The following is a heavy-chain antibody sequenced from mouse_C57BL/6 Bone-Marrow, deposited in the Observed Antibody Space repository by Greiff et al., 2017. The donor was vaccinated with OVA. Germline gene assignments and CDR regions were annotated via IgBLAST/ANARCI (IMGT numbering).Heavy chain of an antibody. CDR3: AREKVKWGEDFDV. D-gene: IGHD2-13*01. CDR2: IYPSGGGT. Sequence: QVQLQQPGPELVKPGASVKLSCKASGYTFTSSWMHWVKQRPGRGLEWIGRIYPSGGGTKYNEKFKGKATLTVDKPSSTAYMQLSSLTSEDSAVYYCAREKVKWGEDFDVWGKGTSVTVSS. V-gene: IGHV1-72*01. CDR1: GYTFTSSW. J-gene: IGHJ1*03.